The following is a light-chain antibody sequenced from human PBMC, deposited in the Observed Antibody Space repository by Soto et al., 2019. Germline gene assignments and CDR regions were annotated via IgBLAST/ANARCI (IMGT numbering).Light chain of an antibody. CDR1: QSVSSSY. CDR2: GAS. J-gene: IGKJ1*01. CDR3: QQYGSSRT. Sequence: EILLTQSPGTLSLSRGERATLSCRASQSVSSSYLAWYQQKPGQAPRLLIYGASSRATGIPDRFSGSGSGTDFTLTISRLEPEDFAVYYCQQYGSSRTFGHGTKVDIK. V-gene: IGKV3-20*01.